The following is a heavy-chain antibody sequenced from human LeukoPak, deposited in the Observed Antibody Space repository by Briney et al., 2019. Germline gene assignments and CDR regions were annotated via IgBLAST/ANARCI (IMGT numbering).Heavy chain of an antibody. Sequence: ASVKVSCKASGFTFTSSAVQWVRQARGQRLEWIGWIVVGSGNTNYAQKFQERVTITRDMSTSTAYMELSSLRSEDTAVYYCARASPMVRGANAFDIWGQGTMVTVSS. D-gene: IGHD3-10*01. CDR3: ARASPMVRGANAFDI. CDR2: IVVGSGNT. J-gene: IGHJ3*02. V-gene: IGHV1-58*01. CDR1: GFTFTSSA.